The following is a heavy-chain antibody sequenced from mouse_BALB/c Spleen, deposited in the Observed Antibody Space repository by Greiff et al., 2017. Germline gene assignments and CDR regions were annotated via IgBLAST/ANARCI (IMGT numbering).Heavy chain of an antibody. CDR1: GDSIPRGY. V-gene: IGHV3-8*02. Sequence: EVKLMESGPSLVKPSQTLSPTCSVTGDSIPRGYWNWIRKFPGNKLEYMGYISYSGSTYYNPSLKSRISITRDTSKNQYYLQLNSVTTEDTATYYCAGNYAMDYWGQGTSVTVSS. J-gene: IGHJ4*01. CDR2: ISYSGST. CDR3: AGNYAMDY.